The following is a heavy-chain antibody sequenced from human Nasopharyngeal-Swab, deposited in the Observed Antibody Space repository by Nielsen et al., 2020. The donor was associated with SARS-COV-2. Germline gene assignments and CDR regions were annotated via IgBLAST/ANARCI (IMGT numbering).Heavy chain of an antibody. D-gene: IGHD3-10*01. CDR1: GFTFDDYA. Sequence: ETLSLTCAASGFTFDDYAMSWVRQAPGKGLEWVSAISGSGGSTYYADSVKGRFTISRDNSKNTLYLQMNSLRAEDTAVYYCATDYYGSGSYEYWGQGTLVTVSS. V-gene: IGHV3-23*01. CDR2: ISGSGGST. CDR3: ATDYYGSGSYEY. J-gene: IGHJ4*02.